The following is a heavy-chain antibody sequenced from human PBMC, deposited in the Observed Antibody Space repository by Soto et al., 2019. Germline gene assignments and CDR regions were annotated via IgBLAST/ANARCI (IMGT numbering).Heavy chain of an antibody. J-gene: IGHJ4*02. V-gene: IGHV3-9*01. CDR1: GFTFDDYA. D-gene: IGHD3-10*01. CDR3: AKEVRGLGY. CDR2: ISWNSGSI. Sequence: GGSLRLSCAASGFTFDDYAMHWVRQAPGKGLEWVSGISWNSGSIGYADSVKGRFTISRDNAKNSLYLQMNSLRAEDTALYYCAKEVRGLGYWGQGTLVTVSS.